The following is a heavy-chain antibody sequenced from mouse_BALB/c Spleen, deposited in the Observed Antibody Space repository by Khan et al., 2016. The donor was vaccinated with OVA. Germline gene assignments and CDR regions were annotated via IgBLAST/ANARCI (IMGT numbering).Heavy chain of an antibody. CDR2: ILPGSNSS. V-gene: IGHV1-9*01. Sequence: VELVESGAELMKPGASVKISCKATGYTFSSYWIEWVKQRPGHGLEWIGEILPGSNSSNYNERFKGKATITADTSSNTAYMQLSSLTSEDSAIYYCARGNYYGSTSGFGYWGQGTLVTVSA. CDR1: GYTFSSYW. J-gene: IGHJ3*01. CDR3: ARGNYYGSTSGFGY. D-gene: IGHD1-1*01.